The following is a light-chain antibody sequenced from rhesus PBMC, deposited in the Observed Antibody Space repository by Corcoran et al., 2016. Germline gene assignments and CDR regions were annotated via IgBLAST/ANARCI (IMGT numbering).Light chain of an antibody. CDR1: KGISSF. J-gene: IGKJ3*01. CDR2: YAK. Sequence: DIQMTQSPSSLSSSVGDRVTITCRASKGISSFLNWYQPKLVKTTKLLIYYAKRLESGVPSRFSVSGSGTEFTLTISSLQPEYVATSYCQHSYGTPFTFGPGTKLDIK. V-gene: IGKV1-32*05. CDR3: QHSYGTPFT.